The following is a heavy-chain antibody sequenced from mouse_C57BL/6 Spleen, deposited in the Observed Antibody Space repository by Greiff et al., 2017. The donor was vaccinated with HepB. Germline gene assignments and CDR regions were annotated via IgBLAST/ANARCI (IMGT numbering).Heavy chain of an antibody. Sequence: VQLQQSGPELVKPGASVKIPCKASGYTFTDYNMDWVKQSHGKSLEWIGDINPNNGGTIYNQKFKGKATLTVDKSSSTAYMELRSLTSEDTAVYYCARGSKVWYFDVWGTGTTVTVSS. D-gene: IGHD2-5*01. CDR2: INPNNGGT. J-gene: IGHJ1*03. CDR1: GYTFTDYN. V-gene: IGHV1-18*01. CDR3: ARGSKVWYFDV.